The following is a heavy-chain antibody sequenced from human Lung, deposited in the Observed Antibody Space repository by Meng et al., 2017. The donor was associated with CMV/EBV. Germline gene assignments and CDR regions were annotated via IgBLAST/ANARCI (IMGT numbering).Heavy chain of an antibody. CDR2: INPDGGTT. CDR1: GYTFITYY. Sequence: AXVXVSXXASGYTFITYYIHWVRQAPGQGLEWMGRINPDGGTTTYSQKFQGGVTLTSDTSTNTVYMELSRLRYEDTAVYYCARDLVGYDAFDVWGQGTMVTVSS. V-gene: IGHV1-46*01. CDR3: ARDLVGYDAFDV. D-gene: IGHD3-22*01. J-gene: IGHJ3*01.